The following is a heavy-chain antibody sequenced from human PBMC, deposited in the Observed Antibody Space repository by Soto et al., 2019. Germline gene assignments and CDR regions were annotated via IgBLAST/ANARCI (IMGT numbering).Heavy chain of an antibody. J-gene: IGHJ5*01. CDR3: ARGRYCLTGRCFPNWFDS. Sequence: SETQCLTDSVARGSSFTVSAFLIWISEPPGQCLEYIGYIYKSTTTYYNPSFESRVAISLDTSKSQFSLNVTSVTAADTAVYFCARGRYCLTGRCFPNWFDSWGQGTLVT. CDR2: IYKSTTT. V-gene: IGHV4-30-4*01. D-gene: IGHD2-15*01. CDR1: RGSSFTVSAF.